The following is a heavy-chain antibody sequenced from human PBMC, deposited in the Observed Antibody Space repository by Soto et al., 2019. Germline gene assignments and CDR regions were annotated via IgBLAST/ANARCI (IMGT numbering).Heavy chain of an antibody. CDR3: AKARCSTTDCYVPDY. CDR2: ISGSGGSP. V-gene: IGHV3-23*01. CDR1: GFTFSTYT. J-gene: IGHJ4*02. D-gene: IGHD2-2*01. Sequence: GGSLRLSCVASGFTFSTYTMSWVRQAPGKGLEWVSVISGSGGSPSYADSVQGRFSIYRDNSKNTLYLQMNSLRGDDTAMYYCAKARCSTTDCYVPDYWGRGTLVTVS.